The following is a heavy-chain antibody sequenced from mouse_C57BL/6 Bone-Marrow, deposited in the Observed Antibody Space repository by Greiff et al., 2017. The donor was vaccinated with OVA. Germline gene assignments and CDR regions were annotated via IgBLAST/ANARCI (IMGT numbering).Heavy chain of an antibody. CDR1: GFTFSSYA. V-gene: IGHV5-4*03. CDR2: ISDGGSYT. Sequence: EVKLVESGGGLVKPGGSLKLSCAASGFTFSSYAMSWVRQTPEKRLEWVATISDGGSYTYYPDNVKGRFTISRDNAKNNLYLQMSHLKSEDTAMYYCARGFITTVVAPRYFDVWGTGTTVTVSS. CDR3: ARGFITTVVAPRYFDV. D-gene: IGHD1-1*01. J-gene: IGHJ1*03.